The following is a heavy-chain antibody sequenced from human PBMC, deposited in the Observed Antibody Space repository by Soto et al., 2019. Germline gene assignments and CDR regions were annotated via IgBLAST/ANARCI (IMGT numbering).Heavy chain of an antibody. CDR1: GYTLTSYD. J-gene: IGHJ4*02. D-gene: IGHD6-19*01. Sequence: EASVKVSCKDSGYTLTSYDSNWVRQATGQGLEWMGWMNPNSGNTGYAQKFQGRVTMTRNTSISTAYMELSSLRSEDTAVYYCARGVAVELNFDYWGQGTLVTVSS. CDR2: MNPNSGNT. CDR3: ARGVAVELNFDY. V-gene: IGHV1-8*01.